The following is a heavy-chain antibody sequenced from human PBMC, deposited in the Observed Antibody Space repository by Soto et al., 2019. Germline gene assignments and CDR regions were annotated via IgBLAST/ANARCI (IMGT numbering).Heavy chain of an antibody. CDR3: AEWARYCSGADCRA. J-gene: IGHJ5*02. CDR1: GFPFSSRA. Sequence: EVQLLESGGGLVQPGGSLRLPCAASGFPFSSRAMSWAPQAPGKGLEWASAISGSGTIKYYADSVKGRFTISRDTSKNTLYLQMNSLRADDTAVYYCAEWARYCSGADCRAWGQGTLVTVSS. CDR2: ISGSGTIK. D-gene: IGHD2-15*01. V-gene: IGHV3-23*01.